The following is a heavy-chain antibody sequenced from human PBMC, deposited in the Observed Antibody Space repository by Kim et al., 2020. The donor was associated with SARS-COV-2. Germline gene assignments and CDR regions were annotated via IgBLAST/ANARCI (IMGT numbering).Heavy chain of an antibody. CDR2: ISAYNGNT. CDR1: GYTFTSYG. D-gene: IGHD2-15*01. CDR3: ARADPSCSGGSCYSNYYYYYYGMDV. Sequence: ASVKVSCKASGYTFTSYGISWVRQAPGQGLEWMGWISAYNGNTNYAQKLQGRVTMTTDTSTSTAYMELRSLRSDDTAVYYCARADPSCSGGSCYSNYYYYYYGMDVWGQGTTVTVSS. J-gene: IGHJ6*02. V-gene: IGHV1-18*01.